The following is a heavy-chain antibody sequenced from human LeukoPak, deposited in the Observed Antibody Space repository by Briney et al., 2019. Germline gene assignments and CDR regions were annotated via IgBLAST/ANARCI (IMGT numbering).Heavy chain of an antibody. CDR2: LYYSGST. J-gene: IGHJ5*02. V-gene: IGHV4-59*01. D-gene: IGHD3-16*02. Sequence: PSETLALTHTESSAPTSTYHWSLFMHPPGKGLEWIGYLYYSGSTNYNPSLKSRAAISVATSKNQFSLKMSSVTGADAAVDYGERHPRGCTSLSGIWFVRWGEGTLVTVSS. CDR3: ERHPRGCTSLSGIWFVR. CDR1: SAPTSTYH.